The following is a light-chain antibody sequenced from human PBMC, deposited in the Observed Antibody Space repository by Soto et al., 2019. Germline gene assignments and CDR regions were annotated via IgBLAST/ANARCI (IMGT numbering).Light chain of an antibody. CDR3: QQYNSYWT. CDR1: QGINSY. CDR2: DAS. Sequence: DIQLTQSTSSVSSSVGDRVTITCRASQGINSYLAWYQQKPGKAPKLLIYDASSLESGVPSRFSGSGSGTEFTLTISSLQPDDFATYYCQQYNSYWTFGQGTKVDVK. V-gene: IGKV1-5*01. J-gene: IGKJ1*01.